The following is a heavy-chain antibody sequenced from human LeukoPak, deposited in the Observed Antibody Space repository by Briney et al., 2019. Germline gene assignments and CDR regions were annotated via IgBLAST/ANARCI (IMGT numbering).Heavy chain of an antibody. D-gene: IGHD6-19*01. Sequence: SETLSLTCTVSGGSISSSSYYWGWIRQPPGKGLEWIGSIYYSGSTYYNPSLKSRVTISVDTSKNQFSLKLSSVTAADTAVYYCAKSYSSGWSTFDYWGQGTLVTVSS. CDR2: IYYSGST. V-gene: IGHV4-39*01. CDR1: GGSISSSSYY. J-gene: IGHJ4*02. CDR3: AKSYSSGWSTFDY.